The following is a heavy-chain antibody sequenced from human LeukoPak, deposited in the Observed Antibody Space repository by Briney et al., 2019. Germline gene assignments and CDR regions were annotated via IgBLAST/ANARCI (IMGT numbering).Heavy chain of an antibody. CDR3: AREVRGYYFDY. Sequence: GGSLRLSCAASGFIVSSNYMSWVRQAPGKGLEWVSVISSGGNTYYADSVRGRFTISRDISKNTLYLQMNGLRAEDTAVYYCAREVRGYYFDYWGQGSLVTVSS. J-gene: IGHJ4*02. V-gene: IGHV3-53*01. CDR2: ISSGGNT. CDR1: GFIVSSNY. D-gene: IGHD3-22*01.